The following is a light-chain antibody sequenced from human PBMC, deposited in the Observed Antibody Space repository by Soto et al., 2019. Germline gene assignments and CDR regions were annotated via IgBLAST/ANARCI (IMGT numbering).Light chain of an antibody. Sequence: DIQMTQSPSSLSASVGDRVTITCRASQSISSYLNWYQQKPGKAPKLLIYAASSLQSGVPSRFSGSGSWKDFPLTISSLQPEDFATYYCQHSYSTLWTFGQGTKVEIK. CDR1: QSISSY. CDR2: AAS. CDR3: QHSYSTLWT. V-gene: IGKV1-39*01. J-gene: IGKJ1*01.